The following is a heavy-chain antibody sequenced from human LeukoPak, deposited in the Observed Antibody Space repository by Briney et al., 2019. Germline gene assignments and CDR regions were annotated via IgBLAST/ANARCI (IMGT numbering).Heavy chain of an antibody. J-gene: IGHJ4*02. CDR1: GFTFGSYA. V-gene: IGHV3-23*01. Sequence: PGGSLRLSCAASGFTFGSYAMSWVRQAPGKGLEWVSAISGSGGSTYYADSVKGRLTISRDNSKNTLYLQMNSLRAEDTAVYYCAKRYGSGSYGYFDYWGQGTLVTVSS. CDR3: AKRYGSGSYGYFDY. CDR2: ISGSGGST. D-gene: IGHD3-10*01.